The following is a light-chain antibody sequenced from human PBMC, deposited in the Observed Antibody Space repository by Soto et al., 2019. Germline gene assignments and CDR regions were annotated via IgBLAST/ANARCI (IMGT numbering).Light chain of an antibody. CDR2: AAS. CDR3: QQSYSTPLT. Sequence: DIQMTQSPSSLSASVGDRVTITCRASQSISSYLNWYQQKPGKASNLLIYAASSLQSGVPSRFSGSGSGTDVTLTISRLQPEDFATYYWQQSYSTPLTSGQGTQVEIK. J-gene: IGKJ1*01. V-gene: IGKV1-39*01. CDR1: QSISSY.